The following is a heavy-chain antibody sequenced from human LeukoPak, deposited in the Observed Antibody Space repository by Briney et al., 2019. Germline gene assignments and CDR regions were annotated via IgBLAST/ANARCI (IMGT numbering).Heavy chain of an antibody. CDR3: AKFSRIAARTFDI. CDR1: GFKLNSYM. CDR2: ISYDGSNK. J-gene: IGHJ3*02. D-gene: IGHD6-6*01. V-gene: IGHV3-30-3*02. Sequence: PGGSLRLSCAASGFKLNSYMLNWVRQAPGKGLEWVAVISYDGSNKYYADSVKGRFTISRDNSKNTLYLQMNSLRAEDTAVYYCAKFSRIAARTFDIWGQGTMVTVSS.